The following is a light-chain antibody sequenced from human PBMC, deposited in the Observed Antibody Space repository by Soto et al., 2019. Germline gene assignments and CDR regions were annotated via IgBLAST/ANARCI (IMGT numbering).Light chain of an antibody. CDR2: GAS. CDR1: QSVSGN. CDR3: QHYNYWTRT. J-gene: IGKJ1*01. V-gene: IGKV3-15*01. Sequence: EIVMTQSPATLSVSPGERATLSCRASQSVSGNLVWYQQKPGQAPSLLIYGASTRASGVPARFSGSGSGTEFTLTISSLQSEDFAVYYCQHYNYWTRTFGQGTKVDMK.